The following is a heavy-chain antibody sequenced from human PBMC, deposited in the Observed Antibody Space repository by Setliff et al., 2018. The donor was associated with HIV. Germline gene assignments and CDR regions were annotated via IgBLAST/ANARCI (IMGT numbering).Heavy chain of an antibody. CDR1: GFTFSTYA. CDR3: AKNLGVGECSASEDAFDI. CDR2: ISAGGGST. D-gene: IGHD1-26*01. Sequence: GGSLRLSCAVSGFTFSTYAMSWVRQAPGKGLEWVSTISAGGGSTYYADSVKGRFTISRDNSKNTLYLQMNSLRAEDTAVYYCAKNLGVGECSASEDAFDIWGQGTMVTVSS. V-gene: IGHV3-23*01. J-gene: IGHJ3*02.